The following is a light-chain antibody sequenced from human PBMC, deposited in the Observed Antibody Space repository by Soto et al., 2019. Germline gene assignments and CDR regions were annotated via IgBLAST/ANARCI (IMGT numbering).Light chain of an antibody. CDR1: QSVSSK. CDR3: QNCGDFPPLT. Sequence: EIVMTQSPATLSESPGERATLSCRASQSVSSKLAWYQQKPGRAPRVLIYDASTRATGIPARFSGSGSGTEFTLTFSALQSEFFAFYHCQNCGDFPPLTSGGGPKVEIK. CDR2: DAS. V-gene: IGKV3-15*01. J-gene: IGKJ4*01.